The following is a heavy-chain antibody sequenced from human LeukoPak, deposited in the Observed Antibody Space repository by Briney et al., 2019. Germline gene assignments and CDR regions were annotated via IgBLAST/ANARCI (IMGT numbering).Heavy chain of an antibody. D-gene: IGHD3-10*01. Sequence: ASVKVSCKASGYTFTSYYMHWVRQAPGQGLEWMGIINPSGGSTSYAQKFQGRVTMTRNTSTSTVYMELSSLRSEDTAVYYCATEGVRGVSYYYYGMDVWGQGTTVTVSS. CDR3: ATEGVRGVSYYYYGMDV. CDR1: GYTFTSYY. J-gene: IGHJ6*02. CDR2: INPSGGST. V-gene: IGHV1-46*01.